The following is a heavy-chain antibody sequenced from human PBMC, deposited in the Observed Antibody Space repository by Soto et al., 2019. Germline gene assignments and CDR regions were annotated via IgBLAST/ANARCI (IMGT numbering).Heavy chain of an antibody. V-gene: IGHV3-30*18. CDR3: AKGYSGYDSSFDY. J-gene: IGHJ4*02. CDR2: ISYDGSNK. Sequence: QVQLVESGGVVVQPGRSLRLSCAASGFTFSSYGMHWVRQAPGKGLEWVAVISYDGSNKYYADSVKGRFTISRDNSKNTLYLQMNSLRAEDTAVYYCAKGYSGYDSSFDYWGQGTLVTVSS. D-gene: IGHD5-12*01. CDR1: GFTFSSYG.